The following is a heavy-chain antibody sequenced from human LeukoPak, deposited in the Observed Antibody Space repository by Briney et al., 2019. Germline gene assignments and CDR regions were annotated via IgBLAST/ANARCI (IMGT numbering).Heavy chain of an antibody. V-gene: IGHV4-59*08. CDR2: IEDSGST. J-gene: IGHJ6*02. Sequence: SETLSLTCSVSDGPISSSFRHWIRQPPGKGLEWIGNIEDSGSTTYGPSLKSRVTISLDTSRNQFSLKLSSVTAADTAVYYCARQEDPYRDYSSYFYSGLDVWGQGTTVTVSS. CDR1: DGPISSSF. CDR3: ARQEDPYRDYSSYFYSGLDV. D-gene: IGHD4-17*01.